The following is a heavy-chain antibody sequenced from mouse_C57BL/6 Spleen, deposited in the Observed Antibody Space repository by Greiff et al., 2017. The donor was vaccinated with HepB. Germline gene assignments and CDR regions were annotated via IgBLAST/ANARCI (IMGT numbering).Heavy chain of an antibody. CDR3: TRGDRGVDY. J-gene: IGHJ2*01. D-gene: IGHD3-3*01. Sequence: QVQLQQSGAELVRPGASVTLSCKASGYTFTDYEMHWVKQTPVHGLEWIGAIDPETGGTAYNQKFKGKAILTADKSSSTAYMELRSLTSEDSAVYYGTRGDRGVDYWGQGTTLTVSS. V-gene: IGHV1-15*01. CDR2: IDPETGGT. CDR1: GYTFTDYE.